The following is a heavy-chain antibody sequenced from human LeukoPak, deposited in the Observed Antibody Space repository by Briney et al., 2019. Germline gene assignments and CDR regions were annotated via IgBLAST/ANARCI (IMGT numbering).Heavy chain of an antibody. CDR3: ARVQGLDFRWYFDL. V-gene: IGHV3-21*01. CDR1: GFTFSSYS. Sequence: PGGSLRLSCAASGFTFSSYSINWVRQAPGKGLEWVSSISSNSSYIYYADSVKGRFTISRDNAKNSLYLQMNSLRAGDTAVYYCARVQGLDFRWYFDLWGRGTLVTVSS. J-gene: IGHJ2*01. CDR2: ISSNSSYI.